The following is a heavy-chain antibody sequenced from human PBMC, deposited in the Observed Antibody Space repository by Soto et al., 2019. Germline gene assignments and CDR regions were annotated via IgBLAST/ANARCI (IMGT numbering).Heavy chain of an antibody. Sequence: ASVKVSCKVSGYTLTELSMHWVRQAPGKGLEWMGGFDPEDGETIYAQKFQGRVTMTEDTSTDTAYMELSSLRSEDTAVYYCATRGGTIAATGDDAFDIWGQRTMVTVSS. D-gene: IGHD6-13*01. CDR2: FDPEDGET. CDR3: ATRGGTIAATGDDAFDI. J-gene: IGHJ3*02. CDR1: GYTLTELS. V-gene: IGHV1-24*01.